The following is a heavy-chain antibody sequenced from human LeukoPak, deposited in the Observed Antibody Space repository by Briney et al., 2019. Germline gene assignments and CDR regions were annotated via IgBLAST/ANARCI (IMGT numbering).Heavy chain of an antibody. Sequence: GGSRRLSCTASGFTFGDYAISWVRQAPGKGLEWVGFIRSKDYGGTTDYAASVKGRFIISRDDSESIAYLQMNSLKTEDTAVYYCTRDRWGGDYISRGMDVWGKGTTVTISS. CDR2: IRSKDYGGTT. CDR3: TRDRWGGDYISRGMDV. V-gene: IGHV3-49*04. J-gene: IGHJ6*04. D-gene: IGHD4-17*01. CDR1: GFTFGDYA.